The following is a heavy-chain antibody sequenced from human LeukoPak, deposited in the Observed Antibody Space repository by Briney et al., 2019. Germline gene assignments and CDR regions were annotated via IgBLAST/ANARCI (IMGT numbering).Heavy chain of an antibody. Sequence: GGSLRLSCGASGITFSSYGMHWVRQAPGKGLEWVASISYDGSNKYYADSVKGRFTISRDNSKNTLFLQMKSLRAEDTAVYSCARGSLQSWAHSGYDLWTRDYWGQGTLVTVSS. CDR2: ISYDGSNK. D-gene: IGHD5-12*01. J-gene: IGHJ4*02. CDR3: ARGSLQSWAHSGYDLWTRDY. CDR1: GITFSSYG. V-gene: IGHV3-30*03.